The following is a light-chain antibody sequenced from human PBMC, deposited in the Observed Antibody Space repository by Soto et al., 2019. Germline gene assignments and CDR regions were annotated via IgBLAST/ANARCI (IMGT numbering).Light chain of an antibody. Sequence: QSALTQPASVSGAPGQSITISCTGTSSDVGSHNYVSWYQQHPGKAPKLIIFEVNSRPSGVSNRFSGSKSGSAASLTISGLQAEDEADYYCSSYSSTSTPYVFGGGTKV. CDR2: EVN. J-gene: IGLJ1*01. CDR1: SSDVGSHNY. V-gene: IGLV2-14*01. CDR3: SSYSSTSTPYV.